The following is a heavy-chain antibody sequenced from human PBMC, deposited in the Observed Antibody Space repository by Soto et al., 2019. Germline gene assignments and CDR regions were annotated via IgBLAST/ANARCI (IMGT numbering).Heavy chain of an antibody. Sequence: EVQLLESGGGLVQPGGSLRLSCAASGFSFSSYAMSWVRQAPGKGLEWVSAINDNGVTTYYADSVKGRFTISRDNSKNTLYLQMNTLRAEDTARYYCARPHYDFWSGSEYWGQGTLVTVSS. V-gene: IGHV3-23*01. D-gene: IGHD3-3*01. CDR3: ARPHYDFWSGSEY. CDR1: GFSFSSYA. CDR2: INDNGVTT. J-gene: IGHJ4*02.